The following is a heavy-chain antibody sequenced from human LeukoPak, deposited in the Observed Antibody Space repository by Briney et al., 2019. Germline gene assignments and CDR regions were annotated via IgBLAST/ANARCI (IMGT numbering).Heavy chain of an antibody. V-gene: IGHV4-30-4*08. Sequence: SETLSLTCTVSGGSISRSSYYWGWIRQPPGKGLEWIGYIYYSGSTYYNPSLKSRVTISVDTSKNQFSLKLSSVTAADTAVYYCARGPGSSSSWDYYYYYMDVWGKGTTVTVSS. D-gene: IGHD6-6*01. CDR3: ARGPGSSSSWDYYYYYMDV. CDR1: GGSISRSSYY. CDR2: IYYSGST. J-gene: IGHJ6*03.